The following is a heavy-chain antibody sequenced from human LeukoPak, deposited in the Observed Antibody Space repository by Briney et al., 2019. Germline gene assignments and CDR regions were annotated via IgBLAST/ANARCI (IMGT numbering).Heavy chain of an antibody. CDR2: ISSSGGVI. Sequence: GGPLRLSCAASGFTFSSYEMNWVRQAPGKGLEWVSYISSSGGVIYYADSMKGRFTISRDNAKNSLYLQMNSLRAEDTAVYYCARGYRPLDYWGQGSLVTVSS. J-gene: IGHJ4*02. D-gene: IGHD1-1*01. CDR3: ARGYRPLDY. CDR1: GFTFSSYE. V-gene: IGHV3-48*03.